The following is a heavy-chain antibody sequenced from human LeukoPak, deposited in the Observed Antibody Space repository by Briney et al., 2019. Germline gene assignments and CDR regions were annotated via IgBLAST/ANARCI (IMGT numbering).Heavy chain of an antibody. CDR1: GFTFSSYS. V-gene: IGHV3-21*01. D-gene: IGHD3-3*01. Sequence: GGSLRLSCAASGFTFSSYSMNWVRQAPGKGLEWVSSISSSSSYIYYADSVKGRFTISRDNAKNSLYLQMNSLRAEDTAVYYCARTYYDFWSGYWNNWFDPWGQGTLVTVSS. J-gene: IGHJ5*02. CDR2: ISSSSSYI. CDR3: ARTYYDFWSGYWNNWFDP.